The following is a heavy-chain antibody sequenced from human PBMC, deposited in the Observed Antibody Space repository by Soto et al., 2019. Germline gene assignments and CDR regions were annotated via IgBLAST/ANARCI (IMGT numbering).Heavy chain of an antibody. V-gene: IGHV5-51*01. CDR2: IYPGDSET. Sequence: GESLKISCKGSGYSFTNYWIGWVRQMPGKGLEWMGIIYPGDSETKYSPSFQGQVTISADKSISTAYLQWSSLKASDTAMYYCARRTRGFVAAPNAFDIWGQGTMVTVSS. D-gene: IGHD2-15*01. J-gene: IGHJ3*02. CDR1: GYSFTNYW. CDR3: ARRTRGFVAAPNAFDI.